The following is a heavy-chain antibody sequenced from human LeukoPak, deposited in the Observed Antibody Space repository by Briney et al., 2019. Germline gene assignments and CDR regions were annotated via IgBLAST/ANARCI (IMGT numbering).Heavy chain of an antibody. V-gene: IGHV1-46*01. Sequence: ASVKVSCKASGYTFTSYYMHWVRQAPGQGLEWMGIINPSGGNTGYAQKFQGRVTITRNTSISTAYMELSSLRSEDTAVYYCARGGLGYCSGGSCPAPQICDYGGQGTLVTVSS. CDR2: INPSGGNT. D-gene: IGHD2-15*01. CDR3: ARGGLGYCSGGSCPAPQICDY. J-gene: IGHJ4*02. CDR1: GYTFTSYY.